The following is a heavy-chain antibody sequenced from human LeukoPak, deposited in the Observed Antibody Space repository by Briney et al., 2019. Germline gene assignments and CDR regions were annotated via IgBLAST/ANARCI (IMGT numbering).Heavy chain of an antibody. D-gene: IGHD3-22*01. CDR1: GGTFSSYA. V-gene: IGHV1-69*05. J-gene: IGHJ4*02. CDR2: IIPIFGTA. Sequence: ASVKVSCKASGGTFSSYAISWVRQAPGQGLEWMGWIIPIFGTANYAQKFQGRVTITTDEATSTAYMELSSLRSEDTAVYYCARGYYDSSGYYFDYWGQGTLVTVSS. CDR3: ARGYYDSSGYYFDY.